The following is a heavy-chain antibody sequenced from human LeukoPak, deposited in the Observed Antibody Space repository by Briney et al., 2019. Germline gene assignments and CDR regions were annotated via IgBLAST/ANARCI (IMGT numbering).Heavy chain of an antibody. CDR2: IYLGDSDT. V-gene: IGHV5-51*01. Sequence: GESLKISCKGSGYSFSNYWVGWVRPMPGKGLGWVGVIYLGDSDTSYSPSFQGQVTISADKSISTAYLQWSSLKASDTAMYYCARGEYSNTRGWHFDYWGQGTLVTVSS. CDR3: ARGEYSNTRGWHFDY. J-gene: IGHJ4*02. D-gene: IGHD6-13*01. CDR1: GYSFSNYW.